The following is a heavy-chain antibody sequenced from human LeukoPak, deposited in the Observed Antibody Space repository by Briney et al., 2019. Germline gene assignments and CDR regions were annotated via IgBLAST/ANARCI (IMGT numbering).Heavy chain of an antibody. V-gene: IGHV3-53*01. J-gene: IGHJ6*02. Sequence: PAASTRPSCAASGFTASSNYNSWVRHPPPKGLEWVSVSYSGGSTYYADTVKGRFTISRDKSTNTMYLQMNSLRAEDTAVYYWARVAARPRYYYYYGMDVWGQGTTVTVSS. D-gene: IGHD6-6*01. CDR3: ARVAARPRYYYYYGMDV. CDR1: GFTASSNY. CDR2: SYSGGST.